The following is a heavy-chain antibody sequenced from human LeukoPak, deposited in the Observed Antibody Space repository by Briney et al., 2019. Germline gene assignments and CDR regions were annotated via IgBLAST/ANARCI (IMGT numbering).Heavy chain of an antibody. CDR3: ASGRQLGY. D-gene: IGHD6-13*01. CDR2: IKEDGSEK. Sequence: PGGSLRLSCAASGFTFSNYWMSWVRQAPGKGREWVANIKEDGSEKYYVDSVKGRFTISSDNARNSLYLQMNSLRAEDTAVYYCASGRQLGYWGQGTLVTVSS. CDR1: GFTFSNYW. J-gene: IGHJ4*02. V-gene: IGHV3-7*01.